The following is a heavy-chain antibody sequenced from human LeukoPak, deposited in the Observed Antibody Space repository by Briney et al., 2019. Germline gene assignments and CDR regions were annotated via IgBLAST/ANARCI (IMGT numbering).Heavy chain of an antibody. CDR3: ARDMSGSDAFDI. D-gene: IGHD5-12*01. CDR2: ISGSGGST. V-gene: IGHV3-23*01. J-gene: IGHJ3*02. CDR1: GFTFSSYA. Sequence: GGSLRLSCAASGFTFSSYAMSWVRQAPGKGLEWVSAISGSGGSTYYADSVKGQFTISRDNSKNTLYLQMNSLRAEDTAVYYCARDMSGSDAFDIWGQGTMVTASS.